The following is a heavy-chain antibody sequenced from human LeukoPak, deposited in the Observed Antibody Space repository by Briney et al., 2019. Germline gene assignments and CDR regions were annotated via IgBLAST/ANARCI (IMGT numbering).Heavy chain of an antibody. CDR1: GFSFSSFW. CDR2: IKSDGAGT. D-gene: IGHD4-17*01. J-gene: IGHJ4*02. Sequence: QAGGSLRLSRAASGFSFSSFWMHWVRQAPGKGVVWVSGIKSDGAGTSYVDSVKGRFTISRDNAKNTLDLQMNSLRAEDTAVYYCARGGYGAYMGWGQGMLVTVSS. CDR3: ARGGYGAYMG. V-gene: IGHV3-74*01.